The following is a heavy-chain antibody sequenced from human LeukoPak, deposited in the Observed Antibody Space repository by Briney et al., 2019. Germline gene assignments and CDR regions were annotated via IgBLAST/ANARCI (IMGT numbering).Heavy chain of an antibody. CDR2: ISYDGRNI. CDR3: AKGPLRGTAAAIDY. J-gene: IGHJ4*02. V-gene: IGHV3-30*18. D-gene: IGHD2-2*01. Sequence: GGSLRLSCAASGFTFTSYWMHWVRQAPGKGLEWVAVISYDGRNIHYPDSVKGRFTISRDISTDTLWLQMDSLRTEDTAVYYCAKGPLRGTAAAIDYWGQGTLVTVSS. CDR1: GFTFTSYW.